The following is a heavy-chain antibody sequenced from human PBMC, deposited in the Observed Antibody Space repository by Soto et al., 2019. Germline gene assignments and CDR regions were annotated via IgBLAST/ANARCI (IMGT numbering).Heavy chain of an antibody. D-gene: IGHD6-13*01. J-gene: IGHJ5*02. CDR3: TRLSGGPTAAGTNWFDP. Sequence: QPGGSLRLSCAASGFTFSGSAMHWVRQASGKGLEWVGRIRSKANSYATAYAASVKGRFTISRDDSKNTAYLQMNSLKTEDTAVYYCTRLSGGPTAAGTNWFDPWGQGTQVTVSS. V-gene: IGHV3-73*01. CDR2: IRSKANSYAT. CDR1: GFTFSGSA.